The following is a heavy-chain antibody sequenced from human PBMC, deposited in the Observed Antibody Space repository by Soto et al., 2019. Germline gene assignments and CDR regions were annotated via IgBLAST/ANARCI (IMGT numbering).Heavy chain of an antibody. V-gene: IGHV3-23*01. CDR3: AKARCTGNSCYVPDY. CDR1: GFTFNSYT. J-gene: IGHJ4*01. Sequence: GGSLRLSCAASGFTFNSYTMAWVRQAPGKELECVSSISGSGGSPSYADSVQGRFTTSRDNSRNTISLQMNSLRAEDTATYYCAKARCTGNSCYVPDYWGHGSLVTVSS. CDR2: ISGSGGSP. D-gene: IGHD2-8*02.